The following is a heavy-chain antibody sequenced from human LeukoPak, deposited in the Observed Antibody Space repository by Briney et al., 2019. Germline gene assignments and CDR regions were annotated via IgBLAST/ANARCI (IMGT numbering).Heavy chain of an antibody. V-gene: IGHV1-8*01. Sequence: WASVKVSCKASGYTFTSYDINWVRQATGQGLEWMGWMNPNSGNTGYAQKFQGRVTMTRNTSISTAYMELSSLRSDDTAVYYCARESKTYYDSPIDYWGQGTLVTVSS. CDR3: ARESKTYYDSPIDY. CDR1: GYTFTSYD. CDR2: MNPNSGNT. J-gene: IGHJ4*02. D-gene: IGHD3-3*01.